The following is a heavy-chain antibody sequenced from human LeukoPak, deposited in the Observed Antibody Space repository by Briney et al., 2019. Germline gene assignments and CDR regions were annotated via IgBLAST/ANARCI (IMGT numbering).Heavy chain of an antibody. Sequence: GGSLRLSCAASGFTFSDYYMSWIRQAPGKGLEWVSYITSSDNTIYYADSVKGRFTISRDNAKNSLYLQMNSLRADDTAVYYCARDRTVGTTPIFDYWGQGTLVTVSS. CDR2: ITSSDNTI. D-gene: IGHD4-23*01. CDR3: ARDRTVGTTPIFDY. CDR1: GFTFSDYY. V-gene: IGHV3-11*01. J-gene: IGHJ4*02.